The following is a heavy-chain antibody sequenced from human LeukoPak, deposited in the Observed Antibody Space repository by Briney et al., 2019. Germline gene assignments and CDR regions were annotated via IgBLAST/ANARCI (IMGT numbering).Heavy chain of an antibody. D-gene: IGHD5-18*01. CDR2: IYYSGYT. CDR3: ARSWDTAMVPFDY. V-gene: IGHV4-31*03. Sequence: SETVSLTCTVSGGSISSGGYFWSWIRQQPGKGLEWIGYIYYSGYTSYNPSLKSRVTISVDTSKNHFSLKLSSVTAADTAVYYCARSWDTAMVPFDYWGQGTLVTVSS. J-gene: IGHJ4*02. CDR1: GGSISSGGYF.